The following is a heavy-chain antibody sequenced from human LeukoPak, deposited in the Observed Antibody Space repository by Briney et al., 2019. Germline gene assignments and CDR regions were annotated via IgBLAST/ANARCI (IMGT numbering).Heavy chain of an antibody. Sequence: PSETLSITCIVSGGSISSGRYYWNWIRQPAGKGLEWIGHIYTSGSTNYNPSLKSRVTISVDTSKNQFSLKLSSVTAADTAVYYCARGARSSDLEVDYWGQGTLVTVSS. CDR1: GGSISSGRYY. CDR3: ARGARSSDLEVDY. J-gene: IGHJ4*02. V-gene: IGHV4-61*09. CDR2: IYTSGST. D-gene: IGHD6-19*01.